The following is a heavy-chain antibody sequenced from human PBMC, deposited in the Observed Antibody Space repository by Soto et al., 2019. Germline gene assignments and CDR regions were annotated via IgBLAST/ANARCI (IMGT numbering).Heavy chain of an antibody. CDR2: ISTYIGRT. Sequence: QVQLVQSGAEVKKPGASVTVSCKPSGYDFARHGITWVRQAPGQGLEWMGWISTYIGRTESSQKFKDRLTMTTDSSTSTAXXXXXXXXXXXTXXXXXXXXXXXXGSGWYELDYWGQGSLVTVS. CDR1: GYDFARHG. D-gene: IGHD6-19*01. V-gene: IGHV1-18*01. CDR3: XXXXXXXGSGWYELDY. J-gene: IGHJ4*02.